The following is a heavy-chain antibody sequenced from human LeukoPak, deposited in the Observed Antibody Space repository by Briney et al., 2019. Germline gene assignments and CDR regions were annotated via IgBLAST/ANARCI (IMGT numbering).Heavy chain of an antibody. CDR1: GASISSGGYY. CDR2: IYYSGST. V-gene: IGHV4-39*01. Sequence: SETLSLTCTVSGASISSGGYYWTWIRQHPGKGLEWIGYIYYSGSTYYNPSLRSRVTISVDTSKNQFSLKLSSVTAADTAVYYCARHLASSWPYDYWGQGTLVTVSS. CDR3: ARHLASSWPYDY. D-gene: IGHD6-13*01. J-gene: IGHJ4*02.